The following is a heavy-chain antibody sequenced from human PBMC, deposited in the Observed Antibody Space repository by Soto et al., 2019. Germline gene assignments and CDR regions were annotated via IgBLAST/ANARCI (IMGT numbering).Heavy chain of an antibody. CDR2: INSGGSAI. J-gene: IGHJ4*02. CDR1: GFTFSGYS. V-gene: IGHV3-48*01. D-gene: IGHD3-10*01. CDR3: ARVVSGSGAWLDY. Sequence: GGSLRLSCTASGFTFSGYSMTWVRQAPGKGLEWISYINSGGSAIQYADSVKGRFSISRDNGKNSLFLQMSSLRVEDTAVYYCARVVSGSGAWLDYWGPGTLVTVSS.